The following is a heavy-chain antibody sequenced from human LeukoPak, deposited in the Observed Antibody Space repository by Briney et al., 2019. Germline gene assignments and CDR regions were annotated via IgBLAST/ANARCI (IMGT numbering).Heavy chain of an antibody. V-gene: IGHV3-23*01. CDR1: GFIFTTYA. CDR2: ISTSGDIT. J-gene: IGHJ4*02. CDR3: AKDSNTYYDFWSGYPTIPADY. D-gene: IGHD3-3*01. Sequence: PGGSLRLSCAASGFIFTTYAMSWVRQVPGKGLQWVSLISTSGDITYYADSVKGRFTVSRDNSKNTLYLQMNSLRAEDTAVYYCAKDSNTYYDFWSGYPTIPADYWGQGTLVTVSS.